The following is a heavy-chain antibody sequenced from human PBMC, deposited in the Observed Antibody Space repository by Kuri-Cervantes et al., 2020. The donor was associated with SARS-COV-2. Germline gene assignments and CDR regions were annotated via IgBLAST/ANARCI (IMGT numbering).Heavy chain of an antibody. CDR1: GFTFSNYD. Sequence: GGSLRLSCAASGFTFSNYDMNWVRQAPGKGLEWVSYISSSSRTMYNADSVKGQFTISRDNAKNSLYLQMNSLRDEDTAVYYCARYGFGYSTFYGMDVWGQGTTVTVSS. J-gene: IGHJ6*02. CDR2: ISSSSRTM. D-gene: IGHD6-13*01. V-gene: IGHV3-48*02. CDR3: ARYGFGYSTFYGMDV.